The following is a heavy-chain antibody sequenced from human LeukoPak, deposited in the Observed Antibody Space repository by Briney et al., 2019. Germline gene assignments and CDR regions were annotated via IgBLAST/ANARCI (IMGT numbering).Heavy chain of an antibody. D-gene: IGHD5-24*01. CDR3: AGQRWLQSDFDY. J-gene: IGHJ4*02. Sequence: GGSLRLSCAASGFTFSNYWMHWVRQAPGKGLVWVSHIGSDGSSTSYADSVKGRFTISRDNAKNTLYLQMNSLRAEDTAVYYCAGQRWLQSDFDYWGQGTLVTGSS. V-gene: IGHV3-74*01. CDR2: IGSDGSST. CDR1: GFTFSNYW.